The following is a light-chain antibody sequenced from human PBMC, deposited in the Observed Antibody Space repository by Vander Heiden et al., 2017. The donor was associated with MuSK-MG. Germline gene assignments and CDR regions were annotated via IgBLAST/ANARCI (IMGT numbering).Light chain of an antibody. CDR2: GTS. CDR3: QQDDNSPWT. Sequence: EIVLTQSPGTLSLSPGERATLSCRASQSISSNYLAWYQQRPGQAPRLLIYGTSNRATGIPDRFSGSGSGTDFTLTISRLEPEDFAVYYCQQDDNSPWTFGQGTKVEI. CDR1: QSISSNY. J-gene: IGKJ1*01. V-gene: IGKV3-20*01.